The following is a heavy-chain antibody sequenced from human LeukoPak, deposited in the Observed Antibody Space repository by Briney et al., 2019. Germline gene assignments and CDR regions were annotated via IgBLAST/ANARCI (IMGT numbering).Heavy chain of an antibody. V-gene: IGHV3-23*01. CDR2: TNGRGDDS. Sequence: PGGSLRLSCVVSDFTFAVSWVRQAPGKGLEWISTTNGRGDDSFHADSVKGRFTISRDTTKNTLYLRMSSLRAADTAMYFCVRMRGSERRHCFDYWSQGALLIVSS. D-gene: IGHD2-15*01. CDR1: DFTFA. CDR3: VRMRGSERRHCFDY. J-gene: IGHJ4*02.